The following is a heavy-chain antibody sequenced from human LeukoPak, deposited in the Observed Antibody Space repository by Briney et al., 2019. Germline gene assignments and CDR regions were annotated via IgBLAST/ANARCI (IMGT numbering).Heavy chain of an antibody. D-gene: IGHD6-13*01. Sequence: GGSLRLSCAASGFTFDDYAMYWVRQAPGEGLEWVSGISWNSGSTGYADSAKGRFTISRDNAKNSLNLQMNSLRPEDTALYYCAKDVGRIAATGRGFDYWGQGTLVTVSS. CDR2: ISWNSGST. CDR1: GFTFDDYA. J-gene: IGHJ4*02. CDR3: AKDVGRIAATGRGFDY. V-gene: IGHV3-9*01.